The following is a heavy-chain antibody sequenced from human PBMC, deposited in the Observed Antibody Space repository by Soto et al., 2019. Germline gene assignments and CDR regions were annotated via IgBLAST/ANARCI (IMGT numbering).Heavy chain of an antibody. V-gene: IGHV3-30-3*01. J-gene: IGHJ4*02. CDR2: MSYDGSNK. Sequence: QVQLVESGGGVVQPGRSLRLSCAASGFTFSSYAMHWVRRAPGKGLEWMAVMSYDGSNKYYADSVKGRFTISRDNSKNTLYLQMNSLRPEETALYYCGREGGAYWGQGSLVIVSS. CDR1: GFTFSSYA. CDR3: GREGGAY. D-gene: IGHD3-16*01.